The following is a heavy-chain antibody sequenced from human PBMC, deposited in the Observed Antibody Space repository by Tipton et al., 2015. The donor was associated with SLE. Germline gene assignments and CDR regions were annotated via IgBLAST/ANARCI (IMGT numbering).Heavy chain of an antibody. CDR3: ARVGFWSGYSEMDV. Sequence: SLRLSCAASGFIFSSYSMNWARQAPGKGLEWVSYISSSSSTIYYADSVKGRFTISRDNAKNSLYLQMNNLRAEDTAVYYCARVGFWSGYSEMDVWGQGTTVTVSS. J-gene: IGHJ6*02. CDR2: ISSSSSTI. CDR1: GFIFSSYS. D-gene: IGHD3-3*01. V-gene: IGHV3-48*01.